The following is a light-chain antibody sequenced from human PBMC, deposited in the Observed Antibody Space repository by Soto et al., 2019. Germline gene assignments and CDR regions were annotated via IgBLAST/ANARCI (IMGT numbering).Light chain of an antibody. CDR1: QTISSW. CDR3: QHYNSYSEA. Sequence: DLQMTQSPSTLSGSVGDRVTITCRASQTISSWLAWYQQKPGKAPKLLIYKESTLKSGVPSRFSGSGSGTEFTLTISSLQPDDFATYYCQHYNSYSEACGQGTKVDIK. V-gene: IGKV1-5*03. J-gene: IGKJ1*01. CDR2: KES.